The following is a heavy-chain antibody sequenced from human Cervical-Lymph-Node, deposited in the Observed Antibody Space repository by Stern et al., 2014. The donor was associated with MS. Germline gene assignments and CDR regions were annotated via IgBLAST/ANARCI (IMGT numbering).Heavy chain of an antibody. CDR3: ARQRYFDY. V-gene: IGHV5-51*01. J-gene: IGHJ4*02. CDR2: IFPGVTDI. Sequence: EVQLVQSGPEVKRPGESLKISCQASGYTFTSYWIGWVRQMPGKGLEWIAIIFPGVTDIRYSPSVQGEFTISAYKATSAAYFQWNNLRASDSGIYYCARQRYFDYWGQGTLVTVSS. CDR1: GYTFTSYW.